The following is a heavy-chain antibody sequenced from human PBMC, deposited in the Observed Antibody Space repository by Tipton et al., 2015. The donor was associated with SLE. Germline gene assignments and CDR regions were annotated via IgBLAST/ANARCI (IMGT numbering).Heavy chain of an antibody. J-gene: IGHJ2*01. Sequence: GLVKPSETLSLTCTVSGGSISSYYWSWIRQPPGKGLEWIGYIYTSGSTNYNPSLKSRVTISVDTSKNQFSLKLSSVTAADTAVYYCARSQQLVRSSPYWYFDLWGRGTLVTVSS. CDR1: GGSISSYY. V-gene: IGHV4-4*09. D-gene: IGHD6-13*01. CDR3: ARSQQLVRSSPYWYFDL. CDR2: IYTSGST.